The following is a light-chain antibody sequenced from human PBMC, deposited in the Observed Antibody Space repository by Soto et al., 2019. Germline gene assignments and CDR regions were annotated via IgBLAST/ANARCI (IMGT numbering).Light chain of an antibody. V-gene: IGKV1-17*01. J-gene: IGKJ2*01. CDR1: QAIRND. CDR2: GSS. Sequence: DIQMTQSPSSLSASVGDRVTITCRASQAIRNDLAWYQQKPGRAPKRLIYGSSSLQSGVPSRFSGRGSGTEFTLTISSLQPEDFATYYCQQSYSTPYTFGQGTKLEIK. CDR3: QQSYSTPYT.